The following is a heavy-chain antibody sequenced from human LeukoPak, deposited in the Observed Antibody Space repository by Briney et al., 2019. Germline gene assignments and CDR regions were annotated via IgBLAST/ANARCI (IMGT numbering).Heavy chain of an antibody. CDR2: ISYDGSNK. CDR1: GFTFSSYA. Sequence: PGGSLRLSCAASGFTFSSYAMHWVRQAPGKGLEWVAVISYDGSNKYYADSVKGRFTISRDNSKNTLYLRMNSLRAEDTAVYYCARDHDYGGNRGPRFDYWGQGTLVTVSS. J-gene: IGHJ4*02. V-gene: IGHV3-30*04. D-gene: IGHD4-23*01. CDR3: ARDHDYGGNRGPRFDY.